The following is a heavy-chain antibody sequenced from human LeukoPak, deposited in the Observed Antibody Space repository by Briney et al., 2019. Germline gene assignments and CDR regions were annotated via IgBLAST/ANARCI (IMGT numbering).Heavy chain of an antibody. CDR1: GDSTSSSTYY. V-gene: IGHV4-39*01. CDR3: ATHRRSGSGGSENAFEI. D-gene: IGHD5-12*01. Sequence: SETLSLTCTVSGDSTSSSTYYWDWIRQAPGKGLEWIGNIYDSGTTHYNPSLKSRVTISGDTSKDQFSLKLNSVTAADTAIYYCATHRRSGSGGSENAFEIWGQGTMVTVSS. CDR2: IYDSGTT. J-gene: IGHJ3*02.